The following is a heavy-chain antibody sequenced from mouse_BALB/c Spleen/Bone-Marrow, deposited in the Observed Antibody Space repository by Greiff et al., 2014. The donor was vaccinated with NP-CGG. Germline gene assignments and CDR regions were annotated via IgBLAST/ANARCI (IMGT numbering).Heavy chain of an antibody. Sequence: EVQLVESGAELVKPGASVKLSCTASGFNIKDTYMHWVKQRPEQGLEWIGRIDPANGNTKYDPKFQGKATITADTSSNPAYLQLSSLTSEDTAVYYCASYYYGSSLFAYWGQGTLVTVSA. V-gene: IGHV14-3*02. J-gene: IGHJ3*01. D-gene: IGHD1-1*01. CDR3: ASYYYGSSLFAY. CDR1: GFNIKDTY. CDR2: IDPANGNT.